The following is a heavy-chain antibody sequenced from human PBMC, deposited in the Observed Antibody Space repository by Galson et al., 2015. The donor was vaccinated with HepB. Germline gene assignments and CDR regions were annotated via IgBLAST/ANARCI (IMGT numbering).Heavy chain of an antibody. D-gene: IGHD6-19*01. V-gene: IGHV3-48*02. CDR3: ARDPSWTGYSRGWYGEYYYGMDV. CDR1: GFTFSSYS. CDR2: ISDSSSTI. Sequence: SLRLSCAASGFTFSSYSMNWVRQAPGKGLEWISYISDSSSTIYYADSVKGRFTISRDNAKNSLYLQMYSLRDEDTAVYYCARDPSWTGYSRGWYGEYYYGMDVWGQGTTVTVPS. J-gene: IGHJ6*02.